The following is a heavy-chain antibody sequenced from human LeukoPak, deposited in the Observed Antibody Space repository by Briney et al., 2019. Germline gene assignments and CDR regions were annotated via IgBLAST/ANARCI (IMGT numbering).Heavy chain of an antibody. CDR2: IKEDGSEK. CDR3: ARDRYASY. D-gene: IGHD2-2*01. CDR1: GFTFSRYW. J-gene: IGHJ4*02. V-gene: IGHV3-7*01. Sequence: GGSLRLSCAASGFTFSRYWMSWVRQAPGKGLEWVANIKEDGSEKHYVDSVKGRFTISRDNAKNSLYLQMNSLRAEDTAVYYCARDRYASYWGQGTLVTVSS.